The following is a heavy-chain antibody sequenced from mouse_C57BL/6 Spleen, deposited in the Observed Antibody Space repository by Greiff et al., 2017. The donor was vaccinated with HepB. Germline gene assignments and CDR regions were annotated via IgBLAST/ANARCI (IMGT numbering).Heavy chain of an antibody. V-gene: IGHV1-26*01. J-gene: IGHJ4*01. CDR3: ASPQYCGSSPYAMDY. CDR1: GYTFTDYY. Sequence: EVQLQQSGPELVKPGASVKISCKASGYTFTDYYMNWVKQSHGQSLEWIGDINPNNGGTSYNQKFKGKATLTVDKSSSTAYMELRSLTSEGSAVYYGASPQYCGSSPYAMDYWGQGTSVTVSS. D-gene: IGHD1-1*01. CDR2: INPNNGGT.